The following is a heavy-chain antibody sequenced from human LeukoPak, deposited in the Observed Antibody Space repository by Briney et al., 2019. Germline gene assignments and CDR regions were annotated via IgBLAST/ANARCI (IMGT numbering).Heavy chain of an antibody. Sequence: GGSLRLSCATSGFTFSSFWMSWVRQAPGKGLEWVANINQGGGEKNYVDSVKGRFTISRDNSKSTLYLQMNSLRTEDTAVYYCARRFVGGDGDYPFDYWGQGTLVTVSS. CDR3: ARRFVGGDGDYPFDY. CDR1: GFTFSSFW. J-gene: IGHJ4*02. V-gene: IGHV3-7*05. D-gene: IGHD4-17*01. CDR2: INQGGGEK.